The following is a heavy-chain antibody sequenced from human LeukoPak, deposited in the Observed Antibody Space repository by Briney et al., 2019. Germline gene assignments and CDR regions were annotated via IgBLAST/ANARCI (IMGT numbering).Heavy chain of an antibody. CDR2: ISAYDGNR. V-gene: IGHV1-18*01. CDR3: ARCDYIWGNYRYRPILYFDL. J-gene: IGHJ4*02. D-gene: IGHD3-16*02. Sequence: ASVEVSCKASGYPFTSYGISWLRQAPGQGLEWMGWISAYDGNRKYAESFQGRVTMTTDTSTSTAYLDLTNLRSDDTALYYCARCDYIWGNYRYRPILYFDLWGPGTLVTVSS. CDR1: GYPFTSYG.